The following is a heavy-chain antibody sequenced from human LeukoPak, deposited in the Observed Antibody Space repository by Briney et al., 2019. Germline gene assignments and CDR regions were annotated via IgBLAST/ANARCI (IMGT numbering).Heavy chain of an antibody. CDR1: GGSFSGYY. J-gene: IGHJ3*02. D-gene: IGHD1-1*01. CDR2: INHSGST. CDR3: ASSYNWNDGTDI. Sequence: SETLSLTCAVYGGSFSGYYWSWIRQPPGKGLEWIGEINHSGSTNYNPSLKSRVTISVDTSKNQFSLKLSSVTAADTAVYYCASSYNWNDGTDIWGQGTMLTVSS. V-gene: IGHV4-34*01.